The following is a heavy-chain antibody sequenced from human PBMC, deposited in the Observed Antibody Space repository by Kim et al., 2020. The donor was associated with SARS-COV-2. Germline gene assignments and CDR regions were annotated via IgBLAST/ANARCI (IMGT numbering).Heavy chain of an antibody. Sequence: GGSLRLSCAASGFTFGDYAMHWVRQAPGKGLEWVSGISWNSGSIGYADSVKGRFTISRDNAKNSLYLQMNSLRAEDTALYYCAKDIAVAGSQGDAFDIWGQGTMVTVSS. CDR3: AKDIAVAGSQGDAFDI. CDR2: ISWNSGSI. D-gene: IGHD6-19*01. V-gene: IGHV3-9*01. CDR1: GFTFGDYA. J-gene: IGHJ3*02.